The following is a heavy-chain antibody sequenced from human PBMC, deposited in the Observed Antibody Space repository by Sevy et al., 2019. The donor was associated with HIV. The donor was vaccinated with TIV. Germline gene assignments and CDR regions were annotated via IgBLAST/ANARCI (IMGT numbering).Heavy chain of an antibody. D-gene: IGHD3-9*01. V-gene: IGHV1-46*01. CDR1: GYTFTSYY. J-gene: IGHJ4*02. CDR3: ARDSDNYDILTGYYPFDY. Sequence: ASVKVSCKASGYTFTSYYMHWVRQAPGQGLEWMGIINPSGGSTSYAQKFQGRVTMTRDTSTSTVYMELSSLGSEDTVVYYCARDSDNYDILTGYYPFDYWGQGTLVTVSS. CDR2: INPSGGST.